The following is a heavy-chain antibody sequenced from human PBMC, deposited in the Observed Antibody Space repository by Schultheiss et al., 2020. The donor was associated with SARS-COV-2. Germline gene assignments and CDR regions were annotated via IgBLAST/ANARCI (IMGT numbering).Heavy chain of an antibody. J-gene: IGHJ4*02. CDR2: INPNSGGT. CDR3: ARDHANYCSSTICYPPFDY. Sequence: ASVKVSCKASGYTFTGYYMHWMRQAPGQGLEWMGWINPNSGGTNYPQKFQGRVTMTRDTSISTAYMELSRLRSDDTAVYYCARDHANYCSSTICYPPFDYWGQGTLVTVSS. CDR1: GYTFTGYY. V-gene: IGHV1-2*02. D-gene: IGHD2-2*01.